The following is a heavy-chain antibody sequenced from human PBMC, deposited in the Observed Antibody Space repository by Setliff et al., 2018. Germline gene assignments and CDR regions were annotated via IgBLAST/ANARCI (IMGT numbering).Heavy chain of an antibody. V-gene: IGHV3-7*01. D-gene: IGHD3-3*01. J-gene: IGHJ4*02. CDR3: ARGGLTTYYNFWSDYYTEGFDY. Sequence: GGSLRLSCAASGFIFSNYWMSWVRQAPGKGLEWVANIKQDGSEKYYVDSVKGRFTISRDNAKNSLYLQMSSLRAEDTAVYYCARGGLTTYYNFWSDYYTEGFDYWGQGSLVTVSS. CDR1: GFIFSNYW. CDR2: IKQDGSEK.